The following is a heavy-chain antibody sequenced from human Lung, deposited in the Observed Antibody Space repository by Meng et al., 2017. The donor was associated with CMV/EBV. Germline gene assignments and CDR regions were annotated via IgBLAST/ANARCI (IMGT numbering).Heavy chain of an antibody. D-gene: IGHD2/OR15-2a*01. V-gene: IGHV1-8*01. J-gene: IGHJ6*02. CDR1: GYTFSNYD. Sequence: ASXXVSXKASGYTFSNYDIIWVRQASGQGLEWVGWMNPSRGNTAYAQKFQGRVTMTRDTSTSIAYMELSSLRSGDTAVYYCARGQVQCSTINCHDYRFSGMDVWXQGTXVTVSS. CDR2: MNPSRGNT. CDR3: ARGQVQCSTINCHDYRFSGMDV.